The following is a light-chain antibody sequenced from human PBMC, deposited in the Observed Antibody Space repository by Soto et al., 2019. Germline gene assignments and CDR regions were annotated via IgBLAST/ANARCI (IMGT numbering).Light chain of an antibody. CDR2: DVS. CDR1: SSDVGGYNY. J-gene: IGLJ1*01. CDR3: CSYAGSYTFV. Sequence: QSALTQPRSVSGSPGQSVTISCTGTSSDVGGYNYVSWYQHHPGKAPKLMIYDVSNRPPGVPDRFSGSKSGNTASLTLSGLQAEDEADYYCCSYAGSYTFVFGTGTKGTV. V-gene: IGLV2-11*01.